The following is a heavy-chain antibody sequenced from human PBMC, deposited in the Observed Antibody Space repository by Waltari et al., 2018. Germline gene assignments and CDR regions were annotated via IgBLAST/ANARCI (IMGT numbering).Heavy chain of an antibody. Sequence: MSWVRQAPGKGLEWVSAISGSGGSTYYADSVKGRFTISRDNSKNTLYLQMNSLRAEDTAVYYCAKDRLLGSDYWGQGTLVTVSS. D-gene: IGHD6-6*01. V-gene: IGHV3-23*01. CDR3: AKDRLLGSDY. CDR2: ISGSGGST. J-gene: IGHJ4*02.